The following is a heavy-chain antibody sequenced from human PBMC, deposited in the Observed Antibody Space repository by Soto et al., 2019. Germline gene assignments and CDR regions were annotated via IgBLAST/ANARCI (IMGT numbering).Heavy chain of an antibody. D-gene: IGHD6-13*01. CDR1: GFTFDDYA. V-gene: IGHV3-9*01. CDR2: INWNSGSI. CDR3: VKDESINWYSGHFRH. J-gene: IGHJ1*01. Sequence: GGSLILSCAASGFTFDDYAMHWVRQVPGKGLEWVSGINWNSGSIGYGDSVKGRFAISRDNAKNSLHLRMNSLSAEDTAFYYCVKDESINWYSGHFRHWGQGTLVTVSS.